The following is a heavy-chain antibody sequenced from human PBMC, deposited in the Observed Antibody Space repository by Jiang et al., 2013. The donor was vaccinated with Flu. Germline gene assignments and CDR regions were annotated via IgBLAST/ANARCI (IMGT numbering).Heavy chain of an antibody. CDR1: GGSFSSYT. CDR2: IIPVVGTT. CDR3: ARAFYHDATGFASTHYFYYGMDV. J-gene: IGHJ6*02. Sequence: SGAEVKKPGSSVRVSCKASGGSFSSYTINWVRQAPGQGLEWMGRIIPVVGTTNYAQKFQDRITIVADKSTTTAFMELRSLTSEDTAIYYCARAFYHDATGFASTHYFYYGMDVWGQGTTVTVSS. D-gene: IGHD3-22*01. V-gene: IGHV1-69*08.